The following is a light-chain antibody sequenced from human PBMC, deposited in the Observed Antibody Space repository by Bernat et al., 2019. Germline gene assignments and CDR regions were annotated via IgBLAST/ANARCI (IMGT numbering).Light chain of an antibody. CDR3: SSYAGSNNLV. CDR2: EVT. V-gene: IGLV2-8*01. J-gene: IGLJ3*02. Sequence: QSALTQPTSVSGSPGQSIAISCTGTSSDLGAYNWVSWYQQHPGKAPKLMIYEVTKRPSGVPDRFSGSKSGNTASLTVSGLQSEDEAHYFCSSYAGSNNLVFGGGTKLTVL. CDR1: SSDLGAYNW.